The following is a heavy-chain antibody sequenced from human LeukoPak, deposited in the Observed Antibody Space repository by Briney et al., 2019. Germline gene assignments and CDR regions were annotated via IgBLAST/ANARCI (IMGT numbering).Heavy chain of an antibody. D-gene: IGHD2-2*01. CDR1: GFTSTNAW. J-gene: IGHJ1*01. CDR2: IKSKSDGGTT. V-gene: IGHV3-15*01. Sequence: GGSLRLSCAASGFTSTNAWMSWVRQAPGKGLEWVGRIKSKSDGGTTDYAAAVKGRFTISRDDSKNTLCPQMNSLNTEDTAVYYCTTVLIGYCSTTSCYAGDFWGQGTLVIVSS. CDR3: TTVLIGYCSTTSCYAGDF.